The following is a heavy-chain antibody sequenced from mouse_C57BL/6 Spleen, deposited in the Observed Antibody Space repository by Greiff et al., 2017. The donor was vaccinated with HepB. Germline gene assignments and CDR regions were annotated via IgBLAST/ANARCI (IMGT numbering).Heavy chain of an antibody. CDR3: TAPYYYGAFDY. V-gene: IGHV6-3*01. CDR1: GFTFSNYW. Sequence: EVKLMESGGGLVQPGGSMKLSCVASGFTFSNYWMNWVRQSPEKGLEWVAQIRLKSDNYATHYAESVKGRFTISRDDSKSSVYLQMNNLRAEDTGIYYCTAPYYYGAFDYWGQGTTLTVSS. J-gene: IGHJ2*01. D-gene: IGHD1-1*01. CDR2: IRLKSDNYAT.